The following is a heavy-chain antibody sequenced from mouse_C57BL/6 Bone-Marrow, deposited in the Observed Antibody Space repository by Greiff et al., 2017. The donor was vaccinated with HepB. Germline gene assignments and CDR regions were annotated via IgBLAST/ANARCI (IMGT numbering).Heavy chain of an antibody. CDR3: ARDREGFAY. J-gene: IGHJ3*01. CDR1: GFTFSDYY. D-gene: IGHD3-1*01. Sequence: EVKLMESEGGLVQPGSSMKLSCTASGFTFSDYYMAWVRQVPEKGLEWVANINYDGSSTYYLDSLKSRFIISRDNAKNILYLQMSSLKSEDTATYYCARDREGFAYWGQGTLVTVSA. CDR2: INYDGSST. V-gene: IGHV5-16*01.